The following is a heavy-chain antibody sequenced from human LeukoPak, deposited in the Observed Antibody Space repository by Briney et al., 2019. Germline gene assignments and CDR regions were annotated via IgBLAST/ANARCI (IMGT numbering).Heavy chain of an antibody. CDR2: IRSSSSTI. V-gene: IGHV3-48*04. Sequence: AGGSLRLSCAASGFTFSSYSMNWVRQAPGKGLEWVSYIRSSSSTIYYADSVKGRFTISRDNAKNSLYLQMNSLRAEDTAVYYCAELGITMIGGVWGKGTTVTISS. J-gene: IGHJ6*04. D-gene: IGHD3-10*02. CDR3: AELGITMIGGV. CDR1: GFTFSSYS.